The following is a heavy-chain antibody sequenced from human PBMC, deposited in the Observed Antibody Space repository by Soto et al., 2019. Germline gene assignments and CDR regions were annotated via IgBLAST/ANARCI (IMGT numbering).Heavy chain of an antibody. V-gene: IGHV3-74*01. CDR2: INSDGSST. Sequence: GGSLRLSCAASGFTFSNYWMHWVRQAPGKGLVWVSRINSDGSSTSYADSVKGRFTISRDNAKNTLYLQMNSLRAEDTAVYYCARVPGPDSSGYPDAFDIWGQGTMVTVSS. CDR1: GFTFSNYW. D-gene: IGHD3-22*01. J-gene: IGHJ3*02. CDR3: ARVPGPDSSGYPDAFDI.